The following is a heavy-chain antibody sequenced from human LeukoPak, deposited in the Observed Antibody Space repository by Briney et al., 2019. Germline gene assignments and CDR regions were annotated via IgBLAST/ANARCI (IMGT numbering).Heavy chain of an antibody. CDR1: GYNFIDYD. D-gene: IGHD2-21*01. J-gene: IGHJ5*02. CDR3: ARRGSGIHMTKKYTWFDP. V-gene: IGHV1-2*02. CDR2: IKPKSGDR. Sequence: GASVKVSCKASGYNFIDYDIHWVRQAPGQGLEWVGWIKPKSGDRDYAENFRGRVTMTRDTSISTAHMELSRLKSDDTAVYFCARRGSGIHMTKKYTWFDPWGQGTLVTVSS.